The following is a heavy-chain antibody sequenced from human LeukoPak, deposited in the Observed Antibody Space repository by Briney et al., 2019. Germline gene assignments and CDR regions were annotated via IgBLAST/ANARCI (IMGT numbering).Heavy chain of an antibody. CDR1: GFTFSSYG. CDR3: AKVRVDAYISPNDY. V-gene: IGHV3-30*18. Sequence: PGGSLRLSCAASGFTFSSYGMHWVRQAPGMGLEWVAIISYDGSNKYYADSVKGRFTISRDNSRNTLYLQMNSLRAEDTAVYYCAKVRVDAYISPNDYWGQGTLVTVSS. CDR2: ISYDGSNK. D-gene: IGHD5-24*01. J-gene: IGHJ4*02.